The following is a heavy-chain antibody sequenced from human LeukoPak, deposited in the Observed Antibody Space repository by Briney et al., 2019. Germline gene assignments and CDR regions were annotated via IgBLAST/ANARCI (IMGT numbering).Heavy chain of an antibody. V-gene: IGHV4-39*07. CDR1: GGSISSSSYY. J-gene: IGHJ5*02. Sequence: PSETLSLTCTVSGGSISSSSYYWGWIRQPPGKGLEWIGSIYYSGSTYYNPSLKSRVTISVDTSKNQFSLKLSSVTAADTAVYYCARDGGGTGTTWWFDPWGQGTPVTVSS. CDR2: IYYSGST. D-gene: IGHD1-1*01. CDR3: ARDGGGTGTTWWFDP.